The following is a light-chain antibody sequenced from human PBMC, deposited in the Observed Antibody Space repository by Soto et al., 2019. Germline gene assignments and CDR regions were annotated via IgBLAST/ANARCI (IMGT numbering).Light chain of an antibody. CDR3: CSYADSYTWV. J-gene: IGLJ3*02. V-gene: IGLV2-11*01. CDR2: DVI. Sequence: QSALTQPRSVSESPGQSVTISCTGTSSDVGDYNYVSWYQQHPGTAPKLMIYDVIKRPSGVPDRFSGSKSGNTASLTISGLQAEDEADYYCCSYADSYTWVFGGGTKLTVL. CDR1: SSDVGDYNY.